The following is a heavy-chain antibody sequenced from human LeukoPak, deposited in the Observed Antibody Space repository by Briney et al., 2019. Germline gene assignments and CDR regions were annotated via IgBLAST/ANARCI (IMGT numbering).Heavy chain of an antibody. J-gene: IGHJ2*01. CDR3: ARGVITKRRYFDL. CDR1: GGSISSGGYS. CDR2: IYHSGST. V-gene: IGHV4-30-2*01. Sequence: PSETLSLTCAVSGGSISSGGYSWSWIRQPPGKGLEWIGYIYHSGSTYYNPSLKSRVTISVDRSKNQFSLKLSSVTAADTAVYYCARGVITKRRYFDLWGRGTLVTVSS. D-gene: IGHD1-14*01.